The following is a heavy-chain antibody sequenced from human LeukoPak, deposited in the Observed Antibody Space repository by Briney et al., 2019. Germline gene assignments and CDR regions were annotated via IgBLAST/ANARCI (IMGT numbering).Heavy chain of an antibody. CDR1: GGSISSSGHY. CDR3: AREWEGWSGGGLFHYYMDV. V-gene: IGHV4-39*07. Sequence: PSETLSLTCAVSGGSISSSGHYWVWVRQPPGKGLEWIGSIYYSGSTYYNPSLKSRVTVSVDTSKNQFSLKLSSVTAADTAVYYCAREWEGWSGGGLFHYYMDVWGKGTTVTVSS. CDR2: IYYSGST. J-gene: IGHJ6*03. D-gene: IGHD2-21*01.